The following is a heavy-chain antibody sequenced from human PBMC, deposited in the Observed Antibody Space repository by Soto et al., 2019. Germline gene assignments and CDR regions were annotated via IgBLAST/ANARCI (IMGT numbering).Heavy chain of an antibody. J-gene: IGHJ4*02. CDR2: INHSGST. Sequence: SSETLSLTCAVYGGSFSGYYWSWIRQPPGKGLEWIGEINHSGSTNYNPSLKSRVTISVDTSKNQFSLKLSSVTAADTAVYYCARVTRLVYFDYWGQGTLVTVSS. D-gene: IGHD3-10*02. CDR3: ARVTRLVYFDY. CDR1: GGSFSGYY. V-gene: IGHV4-34*01.